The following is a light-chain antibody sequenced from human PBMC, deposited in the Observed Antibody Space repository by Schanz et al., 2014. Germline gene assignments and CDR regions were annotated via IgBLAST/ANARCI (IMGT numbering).Light chain of an antibody. CDR1: QSVSSTY. CDR2: GAF. V-gene: IGKV3D-20*02. CDR3: QQRDDWPLT. Sequence: EIVLTQSPGTLSLSPGERATLSCRASQSVSSTYLAWYQQKPGQAPRLLIYGAFTRATGIPARFSGSGSGTEFTLTISSLQAEDVAVYYCQQRDDWPLTFGGGTKVEI. J-gene: IGKJ4*01.